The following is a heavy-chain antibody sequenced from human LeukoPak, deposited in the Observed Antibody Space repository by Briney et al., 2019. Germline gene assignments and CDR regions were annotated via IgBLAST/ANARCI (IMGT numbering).Heavy chain of an antibody. CDR1: GGSFSGYY. J-gene: IGHJ5*02. D-gene: IGHD3-16*02. CDR2: INHMRST. CDR3: ARGYPLRLGELSYPTPVYNWFDP. Sequence: SETLSLTCAVYGGSFSGYYWSWIRQPPGKGLDGIGEINHMRSTNYNPSLKSRVTISVHKSKNQFLLNLSDVTAADPAVYYCARGYPLRLGELSYPTPVYNWFDPWGQGILVTVSS. V-gene: IGHV4-34*01.